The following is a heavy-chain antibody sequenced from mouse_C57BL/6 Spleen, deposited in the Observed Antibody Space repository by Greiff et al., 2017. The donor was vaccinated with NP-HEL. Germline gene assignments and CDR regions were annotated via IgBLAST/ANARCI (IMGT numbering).Heavy chain of an antibody. D-gene: IGHD1-1*01. CDR3: ARRGSSRYWYFDV. J-gene: IGHJ1*03. V-gene: IGHV1-18*01. Sequence: EVQLQQSGPELVKPGASVKLPCKASGYTFTDYNMDWVKQSHGKSLEWIGDINPNNGGTIYNQKFKGKATLTVDKSSSTAYMELRSLTSEDTAVYYCARRGSSRYWYFDVWGTGTTVTVSS. CDR1: GYTFTDYN. CDR2: INPNNGGT.